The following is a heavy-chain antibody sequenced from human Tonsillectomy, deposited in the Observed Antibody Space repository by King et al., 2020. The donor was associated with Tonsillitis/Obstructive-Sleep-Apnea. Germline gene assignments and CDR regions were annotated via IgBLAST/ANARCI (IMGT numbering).Heavy chain of an antibody. Sequence: VQLVESGGGLVQPGGSLRLSCAASGFTFTDYEINWVRQAPGKGLEWVSYISTSGRTMYYADSVKGRFTISRDNAKNSLYLEMNRLRAEDTAVYYCARVRSSISCYGYYFDYWGLGTLVTVSS. V-gene: IGHV3-48*03. J-gene: IGHJ4*02. D-gene: IGHD2-2*01. CDR3: ARVRSSISCYGYYFDY. CDR2: ISTSGRTM. CDR1: GFTFTDYE.